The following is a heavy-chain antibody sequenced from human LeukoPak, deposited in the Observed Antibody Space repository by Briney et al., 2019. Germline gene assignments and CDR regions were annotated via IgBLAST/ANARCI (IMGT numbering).Heavy chain of an antibody. CDR1: GYTFTGDY. D-gene: IGHD2-15*01. Sequence: ASVKGSCKASGYTFTGDYMHWVRQAPGQGLEWRGCINPNSGGTNYAQKVQGRVTMTRDTSISTAYMELSRLRSDDTAVYYCARSVVAATNYYYYYMDVWGKGTTVTVYS. J-gene: IGHJ6*03. CDR3: ARSVVAATNYYYYYMDV. V-gene: IGHV1-2*02. CDR2: INPNSGGT.